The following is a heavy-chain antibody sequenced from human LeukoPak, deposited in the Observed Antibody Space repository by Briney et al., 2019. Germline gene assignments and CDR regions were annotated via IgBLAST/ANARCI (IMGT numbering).Heavy chain of an antibody. D-gene: IGHD2-2*01. CDR2: IYYSGST. V-gene: IGHV4-39*01. Sequence: SETLSLTCTVSGGSISSSSYYWGWIRQPPGKGLEWIGSIYYSGSTYCNPSLKSRVTISVDTSKNQFSLKLSSVTAADTAVYFCARGSDCSSTSCYPYFDYWGQGTLVTVSS. CDR1: GGSISSSSYY. CDR3: ARGSDCSSTSCYPYFDY. J-gene: IGHJ4*02.